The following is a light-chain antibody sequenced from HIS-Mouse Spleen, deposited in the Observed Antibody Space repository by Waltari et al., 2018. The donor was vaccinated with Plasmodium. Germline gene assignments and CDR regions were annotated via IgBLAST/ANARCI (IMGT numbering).Light chain of an antibody. CDR1: ALPKKY. Sequence: SYELTQPPSVSVSPGQTARITCSGDALPKKYAYWYQQKSGQAPVLVIYEARKRPAGIPVRFSGSISGTMATYMNRGAQVEDEADYYGYSTDSSGNHRVFGGGTKLTVL. CDR2: EAR. J-gene: IGLJ3*02. V-gene: IGLV3-10*01. CDR3: YSTDSSGNHRV.